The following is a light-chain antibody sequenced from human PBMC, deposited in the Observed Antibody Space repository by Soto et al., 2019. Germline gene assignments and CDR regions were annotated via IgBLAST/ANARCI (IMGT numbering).Light chain of an antibody. Sequence: EIVLTQSPGTLSLSPGERATLSCRASQSFSSSYLAWYQQKHGQAPRLLIYGASSRAPGIPDRFSGSGSGTDVTLTISRLEPEDFAVYYCQQYGSSPLTFGGGTKVEIK. CDR3: QQYGSSPLT. J-gene: IGKJ4*01. CDR2: GAS. CDR1: QSFSSSY. V-gene: IGKV3-20*01.